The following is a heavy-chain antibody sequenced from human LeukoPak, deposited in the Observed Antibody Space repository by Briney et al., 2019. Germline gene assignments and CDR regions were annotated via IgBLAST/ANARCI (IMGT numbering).Heavy chain of an antibody. CDR2: IWYDGSNK. Sequence: GRSLRLSCAASGFTFSSYGMHWVRQAPDKGLEWVAVIWYDGSNKYYADSVKGRFTISRDNSKNTLYLQMNSLRAEDTAVYYCAKEGYYYDSSGYFHFDLWGRGTLVTVSS. CDR1: GFTFSSYG. V-gene: IGHV3-33*06. J-gene: IGHJ2*01. CDR3: AKEGYYYDSSGYFHFDL. D-gene: IGHD3-22*01.